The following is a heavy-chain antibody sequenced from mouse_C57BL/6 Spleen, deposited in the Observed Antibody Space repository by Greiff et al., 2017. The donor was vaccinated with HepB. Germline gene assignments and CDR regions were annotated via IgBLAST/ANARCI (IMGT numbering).Heavy chain of an antibody. CDR1: GYSFTGYY. CDR3: ARYYSNSFAY. CDR2: INPSTGGT. Sequence: EVKLMESGPELVKPGASVKISCKASGYSFTGYYMNWVKQSPEKSLEWIGEINPSTGGTTYNQKFKAKATLTVDKSSSTAYMQLKSLTSEDSAVYYCARYYSNSFAYWGQGTLVTVSA. J-gene: IGHJ3*01. V-gene: IGHV1-42*01. D-gene: IGHD2-5*01.